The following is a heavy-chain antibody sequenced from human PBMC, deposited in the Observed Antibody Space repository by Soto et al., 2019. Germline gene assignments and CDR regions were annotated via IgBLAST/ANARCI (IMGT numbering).Heavy chain of an antibody. Sequence: QVQLVQSGAEVKKPGASVKVSCKASGYTFTSYDINWVRQATGQGLEWMGWMNPNSGNTGYAQKFHGRVTMTRNTSISTAYMELSSLRSEDTAVYYCARDKLETGRAWYYYYGMDVWGQGTTVTVSS. CDR1: GYTFTSYD. CDR2: MNPNSGNT. J-gene: IGHJ6*02. D-gene: IGHD1-1*01. CDR3: ARDKLETGRAWYYYYGMDV. V-gene: IGHV1-8*01.